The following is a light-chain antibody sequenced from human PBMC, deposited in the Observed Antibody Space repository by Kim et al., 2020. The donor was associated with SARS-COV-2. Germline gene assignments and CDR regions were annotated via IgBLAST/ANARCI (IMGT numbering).Light chain of an antibody. CDR1: QSVSNN. V-gene: IGKV3-15*01. CDR3: HQYNDWPPGDT. Sequence: EIVMTQSPATLSVSPGERATLSCRASQSVSNNLAWYQLKSGQAPRLLIYGASTRATGTPARFSASGSGTDFTLTVSSLQSEDFAVYYCHQYNDWPPGDTFGQGTKLEI. J-gene: IGKJ2*01. CDR2: GAS.